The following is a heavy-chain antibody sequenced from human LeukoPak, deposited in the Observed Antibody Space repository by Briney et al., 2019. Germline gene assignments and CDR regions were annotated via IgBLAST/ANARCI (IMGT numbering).Heavy chain of an antibody. Sequence: SETLSLTCTVSGGSISSGGYYWSWIRQHPGKGLEWIGYIYYSGSTYYNPSLKSRVTISVDTSKNHFSLTLSSVTAADTAVYYCARVVCAYYTPSLYGSGSRCGMDVWGQGTTVTVSS. D-gene: IGHD3-10*01. CDR2: IYYSGST. CDR1: GGSISSGGYY. V-gene: IGHV4-31*03. J-gene: IGHJ6*02. CDR3: ARVVCAYYTPSLYGSGSRCGMDV.